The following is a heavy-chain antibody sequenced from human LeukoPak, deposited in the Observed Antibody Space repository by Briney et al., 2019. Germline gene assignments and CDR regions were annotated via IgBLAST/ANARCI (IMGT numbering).Heavy chain of an antibody. CDR1: GFTFSGSA. D-gene: IGHD1-26*01. CDR3: AKGPKLYSGSNPDY. CDR2: ITGSDDKT. Sequence: GGSLSLSCAASGFTFSGSAMTWVRQAPGKGLQWVSTITGSDDKTYYADSVKGGFTISRDFSKNMVHLQMNSLRVEDTAIYYCAKGPKLYSGSNPDYWGQGTLVTVSS. J-gene: IGHJ4*02. V-gene: IGHV3-23*01.